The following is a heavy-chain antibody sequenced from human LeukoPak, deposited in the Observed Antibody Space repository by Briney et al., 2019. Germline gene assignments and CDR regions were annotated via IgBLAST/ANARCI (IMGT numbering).Heavy chain of an antibody. D-gene: IGHD6-13*01. CDR1: GYTLTGHY. CDR2: ISPNSGDT. J-gene: IGHJ3*02. Sequence: ASVKVSCKASGYTLTGHYMQWVRQAPGQGLEWMGWISPNSGDTLHAQKFQGRVTMARDTSINTAYMELSNLRSDDTAVYYCARARQGAGTYAFDIWGQGTMVTVSS. V-gene: IGHV1-2*02. CDR3: ARARQGAGTYAFDI.